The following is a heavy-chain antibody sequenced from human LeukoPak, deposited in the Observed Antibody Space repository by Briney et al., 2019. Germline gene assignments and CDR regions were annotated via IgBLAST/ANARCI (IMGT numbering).Heavy chain of an antibody. D-gene: IGHD2/OR15-2a*01. Sequence: GGSLRLSCAASGFTFRSYPMNWVCQAPGKGLEWVSTISGSGGSTYYADSVKGRFTISRDNSKNTLYLQMNRLRAEDTAVYYCAKERTQTTSFDYWGQGTLVTVSS. CDR2: ISGSGGST. CDR3: AKERTQTTSFDY. V-gene: IGHV3-23*01. CDR1: GFTFRSYP. J-gene: IGHJ4*02.